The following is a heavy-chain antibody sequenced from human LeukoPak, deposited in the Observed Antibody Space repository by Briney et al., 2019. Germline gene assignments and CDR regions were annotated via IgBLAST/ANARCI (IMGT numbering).Heavy chain of an antibody. CDR2: IYYSGST. J-gene: IGHJ4*02. D-gene: IGHD5-12*01. V-gene: IGHV4-59*01. Sequence: SETLSLTCTVSGGSISSYYWSWIRQPPGKGLEWIGYIYYSGSTNYNPSLKSRVTISVDTSKNQFSLKLSSVTAADTAVYYCARDRGVGGYDFGFDYWGQGTLVTVSS. CDR3: ARDRGVGGYDFGFDY. CDR1: GGSISSYY.